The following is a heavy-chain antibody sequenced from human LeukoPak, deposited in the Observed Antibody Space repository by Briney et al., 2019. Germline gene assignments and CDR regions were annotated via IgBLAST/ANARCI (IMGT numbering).Heavy chain of an antibody. Sequence: GGSLRLSCAASGFTFSSYGMHWVRQAPGKGLEWVAVISYDGSNKYYADSVKGRFTVSRDNSKNTLYLQMNSLRAEDTAVYYCAKESTRWGQGTLVTVSS. D-gene: IGHD2-2*01. V-gene: IGHV3-30*18. CDR1: GFTFSSYG. J-gene: IGHJ4*02. CDR2: ISYDGSNK. CDR3: AKESTR.